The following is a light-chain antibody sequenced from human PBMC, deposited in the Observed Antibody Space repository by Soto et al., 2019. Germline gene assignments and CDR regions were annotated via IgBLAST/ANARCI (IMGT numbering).Light chain of an antibody. CDR3: QHYNSYSEA. Sequence: DIQMTQSPSTLSGSVGDRVTITCRASQTISSWLAWYQQKPGKAPKLLIYKASTVKSGVPSRFSGSGSGTEFTLTIISLQPDDFATYHCQHYNSYSEAFGQGTKVELK. V-gene: IGKV1-5*03. CDR2: KAS. CDR1: QTISSW. J-gene: IGKJ1*01.